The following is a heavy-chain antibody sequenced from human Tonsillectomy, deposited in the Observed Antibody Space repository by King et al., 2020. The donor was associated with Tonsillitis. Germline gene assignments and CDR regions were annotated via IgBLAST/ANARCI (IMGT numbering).Heavy chain of an antibody. CDR3: ARDALTDSSGYYYSDFDY. V-gene: IGHV3-7*01. CDR2: IKQEGSEK. D-gene: IGHD3-22*01. Sequence: VQLVESGGGLVQPGGSLRLSCAASGFTFSSYWMSWGRQAPGKGLEWVANIKQEGSEKYYVDSVKGRFTISRDNAKNSMYLQMNSLRAEDTAVYYCARDALTDSSGYYYSDFDYWGQGTLVTVSS. J-gene: IGHJ4*02. CDR1: GFTFSSYW.